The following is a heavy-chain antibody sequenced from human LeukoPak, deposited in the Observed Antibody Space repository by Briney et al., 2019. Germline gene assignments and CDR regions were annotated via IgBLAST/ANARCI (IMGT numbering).Heavy chain of an antibody. CDR1: GGSISSGSYY. CDR2: IHTSGST. CDR3: ARNYCSSTSCSYFDY. J-gene: IGHJ4*02. D-gene: IGHD2-2*01. V-gene: IGHV4-61*02. Sequence: SQTLSLTCTVSGGSISSGSYYWSWIRQPAGKGLEWIGRIHTSGSTNYNPSLKSRVTISVDTSKNQFSLKLSSVTAADTAVYYCARNYCSSTSCSYFDYWGREPWSPSPQ.